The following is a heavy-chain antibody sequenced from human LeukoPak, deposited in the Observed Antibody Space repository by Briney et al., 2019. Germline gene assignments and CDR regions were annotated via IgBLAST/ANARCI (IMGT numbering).Heavy chain of an antibody. CDR2: IKQDGSEK. CDR1: GFTFSSYV. Sequence: GGSLRLSCAASGFTFSSYVMTWVRKAPGKGLERVANIKQDGSEKYYVDSVKGRFTISRDNAKNSLYLQMNSLRAEDTAVYYCASSYYDSSGYSDYWGQGTLVTVSS. D-gene: IGHD3-22*01. J-gene: IGHJ4*02. CDR3: ASSYYDSSGYSDY. V-gene: IGHV3-7*01.